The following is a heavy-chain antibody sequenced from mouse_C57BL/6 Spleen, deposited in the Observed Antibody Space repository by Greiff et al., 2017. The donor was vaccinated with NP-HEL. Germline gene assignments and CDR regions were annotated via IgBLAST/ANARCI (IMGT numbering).Heavy chain of an antibody. J-gene: IGHJ4*01. CDR2: IDPSDSYT. V-gene: IGHV1-50*01. Sequence: VQLQQPGAELVKPGASVKLSCKASGYTFTSYWMQWVKQRPGQGLEWIGEIDPSDSYTNYNQKFKGKATLTVDTSSSTAYMQLSSLTSEDSAVYYCARNDYGVSYYYAMDYWGQGTSVTVSS. CDR3: ARNDYGVSYYYAMDY. CDR1: GYTFTSYW. D-gene: IGHD2-4*01.